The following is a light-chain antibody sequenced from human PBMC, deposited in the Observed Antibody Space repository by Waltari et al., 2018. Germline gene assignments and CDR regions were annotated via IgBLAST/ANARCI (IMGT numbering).Light chain of an antibody. CDR1: SNDVGYFDL. V-gene: IGLV2-23*02. CDR3: SSYAGDNRLI. Sequence: QSALTQPASVSGSPGQSITISCPGTSNDVGYFDLVSWYQQHPGKAPKLLIYQVTKRPTEISYRFSGSKSGSTASLTISGLQSEDEADYYCSSYAGDNRLIFGGGTNVTVL. J-gene: IGLJ2*01. CDR2: QVT.